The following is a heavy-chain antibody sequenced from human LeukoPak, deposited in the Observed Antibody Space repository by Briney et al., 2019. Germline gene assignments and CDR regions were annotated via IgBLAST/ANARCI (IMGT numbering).Heavy chain of an antibody. J-gene: IGHJ4*02. D-gene: IGHD6-25*01. V-gene: IGHV4-39*02. Sequence: SETLSLTCTVSGGSISSSSYYWGWIRQPPGKGLEWIGSIYYSGSTYYNPSLKSRVTISVDTSKNQFSLKLSSVTAADTAVYYCARDQEAAYDYWGQGTLVTVSS. CDR1: GGSISSSSYY. CDR2: IYYSGST. CDR3: ARDQEAAYDY.